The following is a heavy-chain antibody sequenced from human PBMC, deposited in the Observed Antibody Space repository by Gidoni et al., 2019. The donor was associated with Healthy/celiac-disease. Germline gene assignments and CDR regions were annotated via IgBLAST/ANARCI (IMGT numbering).Heavy chain of an antibody. D-gene: IGHD3-10*01. Sequence: EVQLLESGGGLVQPGGSLRLSCAASGFTFSSYAMSWVRQAPGKGLEWVSAISGSGGSTYYADSVKGRFTISRDNSKNTLYLQMNSLSAEDTAVYYCAKVLGVVRGCFDYWGQGTLVTVSS. CDR2: ISGSGGST. CDR3: AKVLGVVRGCFDY. V-gene: IGHV3-23*01. CDR1: GFTFSSYA. J-gene: IGHJ4*02.